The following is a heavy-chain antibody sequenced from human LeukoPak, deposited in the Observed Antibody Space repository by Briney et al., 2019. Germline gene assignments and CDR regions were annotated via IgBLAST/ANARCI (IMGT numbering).Heavy chain of an antibody. Sequence: SETLSLTCTVSGXSISSYYWSWIRQHPEKGLEWIVYIYYSGSTYYNPSLKSRVTISVDTSKNQFSLKLNSVTAADTAVYYCASRSPPGETGYFDYWGQGTLVTVSS. D-gene: IGHD2-21*01. J-gene: IGHJ4*02. CDR1: GXSISSYY. CDR2: IYYSGST. V-gene: IGHV4-59*06. CDR3: ASRSPPGETGYFDY.